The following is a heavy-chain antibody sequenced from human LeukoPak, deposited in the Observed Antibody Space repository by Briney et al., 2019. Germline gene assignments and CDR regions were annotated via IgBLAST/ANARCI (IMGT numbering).Heavy chain of an antibody. CDR3: ARATKRQLLGAFDI. J-gene: IGHJ3*02. CDR2: IYYSGSA. Sequence: PSETLSLTCTVSGGSISSYFWSWIRLPPGKGLEWIGYIYYSGSANYNPSLKSRVTISVDTSKNQFSLKLSSVTAADTAVYYCARATKRQLLGAFDIWGQGTMVTVSS. V-gene: IGHV4-59*01. D-gene: IGHD1-1*01. CDR1: GGSISSYF.